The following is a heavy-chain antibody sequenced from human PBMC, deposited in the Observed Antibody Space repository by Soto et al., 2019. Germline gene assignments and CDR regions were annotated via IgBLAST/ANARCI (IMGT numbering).Heavy chain of an antibody. Sequence: PGGSLRLSCAASGFTFSSYGMHWVRQAPGKGLEWVAVISYDGSNKYYADSVKGRFTISRDNSKNTLYLQMNSLRAEETAVYYCAKARSGYYSCFDYWGQGTLVTVSS. J-gene: IGHJ4*02. CDR3: AKARSGYYSCFDY. CDR1: GFTFSSYG. D-gene: IGHD3-22*01. V-gene: IGHV3-30*18. CDR2: ISYDGSNK.